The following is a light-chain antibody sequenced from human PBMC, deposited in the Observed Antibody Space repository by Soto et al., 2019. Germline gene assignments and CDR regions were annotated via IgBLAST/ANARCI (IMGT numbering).Light chain of an antibody. Sequence: DIVLTQTPLSLVVTLGQPASISCKSSQSLAFRDGNIYLNWLQQRPGQPPRLLIYKTSNRFSGVPDRFSGSGAGTEFTLKISKVEAEDVGVYYCAEAALLPHAFGQGTKVXI. CDR3: AEAALLPHA. V-gene: IGKV2-24*01. CDR2: KTS. J-gene: IGKJ1*01. CDR1: QSLAFRDGNIY.